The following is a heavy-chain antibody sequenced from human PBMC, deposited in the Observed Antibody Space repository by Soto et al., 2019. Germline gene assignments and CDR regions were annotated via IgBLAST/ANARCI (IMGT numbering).Heavy chain of an antibody. V-gene: IGHV1-69*01. Sequence: QVQLVQSGAEVKKPGSSVKVSCKASGGTFSSHVFNWVRQAPGQGLEWMGGIMPIVGTANYAQKFQGRVTITADESTSTAYMELGSLRSEATAVYYCARDLEFRDGNISHLDYWGQGTLVTVSS. D-gene: IGHD3-10*01. J-gene: IGHJ4*02. CDR3: ARDLEFRDGNISHLDY. CDR2: IMPIVGTA. CDR1: GGTFSSHV.